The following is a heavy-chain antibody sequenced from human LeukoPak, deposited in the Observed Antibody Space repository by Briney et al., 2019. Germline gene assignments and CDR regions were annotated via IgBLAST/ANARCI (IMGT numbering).Heavy chain of an antibody. CDR3: ARDSDSSSWHFDY. Sequence: SETLSLTCAVSGGSISSYYWSWIRQPPGKGLEWIGYIYYSGSTNYNPSLKSRVTISVDTSKNQFSLKLSSATAADTAVYYCARDSDSSSWHFDYWGQGTLVAVSS. V-gene: IGHV4-59*01. J-gene: IGHJ4*02. CDR1: GGSISSYY. D-gene: IGHD6-13*01. CDR2: IYYSGST.